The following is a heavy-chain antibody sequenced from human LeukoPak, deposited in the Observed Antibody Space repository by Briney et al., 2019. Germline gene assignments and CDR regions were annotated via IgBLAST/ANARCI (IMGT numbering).Heavy chain of an antibody. J-gene: IGHJ6*02. Sequence: SETLSLTCTVSGGSISSSSYYWGWIRQPPGKGLEWIGSIYYSGSTYYNPSLKSRVTISVDTSKNQFSLKLSSVTAADTAVYYCARQADYDILTGYYPSYGMDVWGQGTTVTVFS. V-gene: IGHV4-39*01. D-gene: IGHD3-9*01. CDR2: IYYSGST. CDR3: ARQADYDILTGYYPSYGMDV. CDR1: GGSISSSSYY.